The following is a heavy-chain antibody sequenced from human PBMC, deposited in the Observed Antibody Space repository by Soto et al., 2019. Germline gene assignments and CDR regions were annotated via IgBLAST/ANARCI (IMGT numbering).Heavy chain of an antibody. CDR2: IYRSGST. D-gene: IGHD3-16*01. V-gene: IGHV4-4*09. Sequence: SETLSLTCTVSGDSVRNQYWSWIRRPPGRGLEWIGYIYRSGSTKYNPSLKSRLTISVDTSKNQFSLKLSSVTAADTAVYYCARTLDYGHMDVWGKGTTVTSP. J-gene: IGHJ6*03. CDR1: GDSVRNQY. CDR3: ARTLDYGHMDV.